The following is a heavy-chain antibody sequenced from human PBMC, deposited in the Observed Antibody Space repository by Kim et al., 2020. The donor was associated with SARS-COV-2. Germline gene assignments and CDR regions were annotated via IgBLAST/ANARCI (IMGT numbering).Heavy chain of an antibody. J-gene: IGHJ4*02. CDR3: ARSDDLGY. Sequence: GGSTYYADSVKGRFTISRDNSKNTVYLQMNSLRAEDTAVYYCARSDDLGYWGQGTLVTVSS. D-gene: IGHD2-21*02. CDR2: GGST. V-gene: IGHV3-66*01.